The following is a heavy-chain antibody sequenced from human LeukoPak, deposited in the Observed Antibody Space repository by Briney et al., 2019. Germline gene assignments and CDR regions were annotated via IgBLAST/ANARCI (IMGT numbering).Heavy chain of an antibody. D-gene: IGHD5-18*01. CDR3: AKGYNYAYEY. Sequence: GGSLRLSCAASGFTVSSSYMSWVRQAPGKGLEWVSLIYSGGSAYYAASVKGRFTISRDNSKNTLYLQMNSLRPEDTAVYYCAKGYNYAYEYWGQGTLVTVSS. CDR2: IYSGGSA. J-gene: IGHJ4*02. V-gene: IGHV3-53*01. CDR1: GFTVSSSY.